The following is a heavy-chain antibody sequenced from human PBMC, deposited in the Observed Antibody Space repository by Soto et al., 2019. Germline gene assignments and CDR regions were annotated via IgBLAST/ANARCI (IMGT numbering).Heavy chain of an antibody. V-gene: IGHV3-7*01. D-gene: IGHD4-4*01. CDR1: GFTFSDSW. J-gene: IGHJ5*02. CDR3: VRGGSNYAS. CDR2: IKPDESEK. Sequence: EVQLVESGGGLVQPGGSLRLSCTASGFTFSDSWLTWVRQAPGKGLEWVARIKPDESEKKYADSVKGRFSISRDNAKNSMYLRRDSLRGEDTAVYYCVRGGSNYASWGQGTLVTVAS.